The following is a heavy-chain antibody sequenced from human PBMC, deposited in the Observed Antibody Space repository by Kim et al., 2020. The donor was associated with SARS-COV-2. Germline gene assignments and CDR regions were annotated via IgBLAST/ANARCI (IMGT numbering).Heavy chain of an antibody. CDR2: IDSGGITT. D-gene: IGHD1-26*01. Sequence: GGSLRLSCAASGFTFSSYTMSWVRQAPGKGLEWVSLIDSGGITTNYADSVKGRFTISRDNSKNTLYLQMNGLRAEDTAVYYCAKRDIVGTTNLPFLIDS. J-gene: IGHJ5*01. CDR3: AKRDIVGTTNLPFLIDS. CDR1: GFTFSSYT. V-gene: IGHV3-23*03.